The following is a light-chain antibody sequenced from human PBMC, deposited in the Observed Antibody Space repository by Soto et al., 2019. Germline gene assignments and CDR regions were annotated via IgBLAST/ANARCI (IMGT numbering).Light chain of an antibody. V-gene: IGKV1-5*03. CDR3: QQYSYFAT. CDR2: KAS. Sequence: DIQMTQSPSTLSASVGDRVTITCRASQSISSWLTWYQQKAGQAPKLLIYKASIVESGVPSRFSGSGSGTEFLLTFCGLQPDDFATYYCQQYSYFATFGQGTRVEVK. J-gene: IGKJ1*01. CDR1: QSISSW.